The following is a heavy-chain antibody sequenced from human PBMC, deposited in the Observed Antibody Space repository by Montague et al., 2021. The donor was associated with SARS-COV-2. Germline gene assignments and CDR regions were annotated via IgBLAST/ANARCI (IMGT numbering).Heavy chain of an antibody. CDR1: GFTFSSYS. Sequence: SLRLSCAASGFTFSSYSMNWVRQAPGKGLEWVSSISSSSSYIYYXDSVKGRFTISRDNAKNSLYLQMISLRAEDTAVYYCARGGYSYGTDYYYYYGMDVWGQGTTVTVSS. CDR2: ISSSSSYI. V-gene: IGHV3-21*01. CDR3: ARGGYSYGTDYYYYYGMDV. D-gene: IGHD5-18*01. J-gene: IGHJ6*02.